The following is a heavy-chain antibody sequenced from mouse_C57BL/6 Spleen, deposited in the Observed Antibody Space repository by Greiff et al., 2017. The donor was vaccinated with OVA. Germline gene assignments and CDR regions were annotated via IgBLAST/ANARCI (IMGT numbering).Heavy chain of an antibody. CDR2: IYPGSGST. D-gene: IGHD2-5*01. V-gene: IGHV1-55*01. CDR3: ARHSNAFDY. Sequence: QVQLQQSGAELVKPGASVKMSCKASGYTFTSYWITWVKQRPGQGLEWIGDIYPGSGSTNYNEKFKSKATLTVDKSSSTAYMQLSSLTSEDTAVYDCARHSNAFDYWGQGTTLTVSS. J-gene: IGHJ2*01. CDR1: GYTFTSYW.